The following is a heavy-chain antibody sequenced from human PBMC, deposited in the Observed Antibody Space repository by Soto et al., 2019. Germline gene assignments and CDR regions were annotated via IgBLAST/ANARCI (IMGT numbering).Heavy chain of an antibody. D-gene: IGHD4-17*01. J-gene: IGHJ3*01. Sequence: NPSETLSLTCTVSGGSISSGDYYWSWIRQPPGKGLEWIGYIYYSGSTYYNPSLKSRVTISVDKSKNEFSLKLGSVTAADTAMYYCARAGDYPLTGAFDVWGQGTMVTVSS. V-gene: IGHV4-30-4*01. CDR3: ARAGDYPLTGAFDV. CDR2: IYYSGST. CDR1: GGSISSGDYY.